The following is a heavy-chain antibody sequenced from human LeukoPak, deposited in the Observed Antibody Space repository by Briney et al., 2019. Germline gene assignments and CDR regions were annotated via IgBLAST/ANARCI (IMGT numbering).Heavy chain of an antibody. CDR3: ARVGVDYSGNIIKYYFDY. Sequence: SETLSLTCTVSGGSISSYYWSWLRQPPGKGLVWLGDVYYSGTTNYNPSLKSRVIISVDTCKNQFSLNLSTVIAADTAVYYCARVGVDYSGNIIKYYFDYWGQGTLVTVSS. CDR1: GGSISSYY. J-gene: IGHJ4*02. V-gene: IGHV4-59*01. D-gene: IGHD4-23*01. CDR2: VYYSGTT.